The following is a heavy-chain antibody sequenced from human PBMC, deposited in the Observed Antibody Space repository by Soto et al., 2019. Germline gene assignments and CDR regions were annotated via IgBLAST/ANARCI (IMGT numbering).Heavy chain of an antibody. Sequence: SETLSLTCTVSGGSISSYYWSWIRQPPGKGLEWIGEIYHSGSTNYNPSLKSRVTISVDKSKNQFSLKLSSVTAADTAVYYCARVAVAGTSADFCGQGILVTVSS. CDR3: ARVAVAGTSADF. CDR1: GGSISSYY. V-gene: IGHV4-59*12. CDR2: IYHSGST. D-gene: IGHD6-19*01. J-gene: IGHJ4*02.